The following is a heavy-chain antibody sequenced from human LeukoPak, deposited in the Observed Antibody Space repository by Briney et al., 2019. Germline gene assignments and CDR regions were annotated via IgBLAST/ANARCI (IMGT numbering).Heavy chain of an antibody. D-gene: IGHD3-10*01. CDR2: ISSSSSYI. V-gene: IGHV3-21*01. CDR3: ARDVLLWFGGDY. J-gene: IGHJ4*02. CDR1: GFTFDDYG. Sequence: GGSLRLSCAASGFTFDDYGMSWVRQAPGKGLEWVSSISSSSSYIYYADSMKGRFTICRDNAKNSLYLQMNSLRAEDTAVYYCARDVLLWFGGDYWGQGTLVTVSS.